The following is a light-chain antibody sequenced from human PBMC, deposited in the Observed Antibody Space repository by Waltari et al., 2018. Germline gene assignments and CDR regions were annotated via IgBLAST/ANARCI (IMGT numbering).Light chain of an antibody. J-gene: IGLJ2*01. V-gene: IGLV2-14*01. CDR3: ISYTSSSTSYVI. CDR1: SSDVGGYNY. Sequence: QSALTQPASVSGSPGQSITISCTGTSSDVGGYNYVSWSQQLPGKAPKLMIYDVSERPSGVSIRFSGSKSGNTASLTISGLQAEDEADYYCISYTSSSTSYVIFGGGTKLTVL. CDR2: DVS.